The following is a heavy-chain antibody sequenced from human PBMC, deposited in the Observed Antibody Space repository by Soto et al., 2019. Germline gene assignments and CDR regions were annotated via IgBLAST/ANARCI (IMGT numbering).Heavy chain of an antibody. V-gene: IGHV1-46*01. J-gene: IGHJ4*02. D-gene: IGHD2-15*01. CDR3: ARQYCSGGSCYTLDY. Sequence: ASVKVSRKASRYTFTSYFMHWVRQAPGQGLEWMGIINPSGGSTSYAQKFQGRVTMTGDTSTSTVYMELSSLRSEDTAVYYCARQYCSGGSCYTLDYWGQGTLVTVSS. CDR2: INPSGGST. CDR1: RYTFTSYF.